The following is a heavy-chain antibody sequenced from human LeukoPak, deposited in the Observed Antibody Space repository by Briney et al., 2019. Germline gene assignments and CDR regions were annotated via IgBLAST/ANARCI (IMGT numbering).Heavy chain of an antibody. CDR2: IYYSGST. Sequence: SETLSLTCTVSGGSISSYYWSWIRQPPGKGLEWIGYIYYSGSTNYNPSLKSRVTISVDTSKNQFSLKLSSVTAADTAVNYCARATEGITMVRERGNYYYGMDVWGKGTTVTVSS. J-gene: IGHJ6*04. V-gene: IGHV4-59*01. D-gene: IGHD3-10*01. CDR3: ARATEGITMVRERGNYYYGMDV. CDR1: GGSISSYY.